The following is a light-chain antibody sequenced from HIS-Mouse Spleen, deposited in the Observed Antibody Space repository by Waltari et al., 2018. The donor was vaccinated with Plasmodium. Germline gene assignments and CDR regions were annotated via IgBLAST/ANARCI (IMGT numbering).Light chain of an antibody. V-gene: IGKV3-20*01. CDR2: GAS. J-gene: IGKJ2*01. Sequence: EIVLTQSPGTLSLSPGERATLSCRASQSVSSSYLAWYQQKPGQAPGLLIYGASSRATGIPYRFSGSGSGTDFTLTISRLEPEDFAVYYCQQYGSSPYTFGQGTKLEIK. CDR1: QSVSSSY. CDR3: QQYGSSPYT.